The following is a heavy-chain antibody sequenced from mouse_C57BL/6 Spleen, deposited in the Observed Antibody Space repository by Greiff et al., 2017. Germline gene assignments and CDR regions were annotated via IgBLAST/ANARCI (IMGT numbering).Heavy chain of an antibody. CDR1: GFTFSDYY. V-gene: IGHV5-16*01. CDR2: INYDGSST. Sequence: EVTLVESEGGLVQPGSSMKLSCTASGFTFSDYYMAWVRQVPEKGLEWVANINYDGSSTYYLDSLKSRFIISRDNAKNILYLQMSSLKSEDTATYYCARGGPYYFDYWGQGTTLTVSS. CDR3: ARGGPYYFDY. J-gene: IGHJ2*01.